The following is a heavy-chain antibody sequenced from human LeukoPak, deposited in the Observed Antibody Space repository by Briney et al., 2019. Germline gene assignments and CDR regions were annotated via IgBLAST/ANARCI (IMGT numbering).Heavy chain of an antibody. Sequence: GGSLRLSCAASGFTFSSYGMHWVRQAPGKGLEWVAVISYDGSNKYYADSVKGRFTISRDNSKNTLYLQMNSLRAEDTAVYYCAKAGSGGYNFDYWGQGTLVTVSS. CDR2: ISYDGSNK. J-gene: IGHJ4*02. CDR1: GFTFSSYG. D-gene: IGHD6-19*01. V-gene: IGHV3-30*18. CDR3: AKAGSGGYNFDY.